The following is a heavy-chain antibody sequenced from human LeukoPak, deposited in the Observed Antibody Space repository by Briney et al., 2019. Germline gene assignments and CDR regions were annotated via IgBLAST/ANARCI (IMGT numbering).Heavy chain of an antibody. V-gene: IGHV4-59*02. CDR2: VYYSGST. CDR3: ARGRSNDAFDI. J-gene: IGHJ3*02. D-gene: IGHD1-26*01. CDR1: GGSVSGYY. Sequence: SETLSLTCVVSGGSVSGYYWGWIRQPPGRGLEWIGYVYYSGSTNYNPSFKSRITISVDTSRNQFSLQLSSVTAADTAVYYCARGRSNDAFDIWGQGTMVTDSS.